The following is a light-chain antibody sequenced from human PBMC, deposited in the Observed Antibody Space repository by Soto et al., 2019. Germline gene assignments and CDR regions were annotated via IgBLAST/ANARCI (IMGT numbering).Light chain of an antibody. CDR3: QQRSNWPPIT. J-gene: IGKJ5*01. V-gene: IGKV3-11*01. CDR2: DAS. Sequence: EMVLTQSPVTLSLSPGERATLSCRASQSVSSYLALYQEKPGQAPRLLIYDASNRATGIPARFSGGGSGTDFTLTIDNLEPEDFAIYYCQQRSNWPPITFGQGTRLEIK. CDR1: QSVSSY.